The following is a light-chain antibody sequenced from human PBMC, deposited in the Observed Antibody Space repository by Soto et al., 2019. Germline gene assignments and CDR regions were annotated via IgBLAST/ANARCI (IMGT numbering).Light chain of an antibody. CDR2: EVS. CDR3: CSYAGSSTHVV. V-gene: IGLV2-23*02. CDR1: SSDVGSYNL. Sequence: QSVLTQPASVSGSPGQSITISCTGTSSDVGSYNLVSWYQQHPGKAPKLMIYEVSKRPSGGSKRFSGSKSGNTASLTISGLQAEDEADYYCCSYAGSSTHVVFGGGTKLTVL. J-gene: IGLJ2*01.